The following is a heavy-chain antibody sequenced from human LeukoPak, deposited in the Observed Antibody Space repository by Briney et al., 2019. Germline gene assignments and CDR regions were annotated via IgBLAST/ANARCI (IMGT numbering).Heavy chain of an antibody. J-gene: IGHJ4*02. Sequence: PSQTLSLTCAVSGGSISSGGYSWSWIRQPPGKGLEWIGYIYHSGSTYYNPSLKSRVTISVDTSKNQFSLKLSSVTAADTAVYYCARQSSSSFLYYFDYWGQGTLVTVSS. CDR2: IYHSGST. CDR3: ARQSSSSFLYYFDY. CDR1: GGSISSGGYS. D-gene: IGHD6-6*01. V-gene: IGHV4-30-2*03.